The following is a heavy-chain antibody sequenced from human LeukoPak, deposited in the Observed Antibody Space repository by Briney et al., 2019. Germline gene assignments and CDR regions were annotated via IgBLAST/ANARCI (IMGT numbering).Heavy chain of an antibody. V-gene: IGHV4-38-2*01. D-gene: IGHD3-10*01. J-gene: IGHJ6*04. CDR3: ARASGSYGSGSYYYYGMDV. CDR2: IFHSGST. Sequence: PSETLSLTCAVSGYSISSGYYWGWIRQPPGKGLEWIGSIFHSGSTYYNPSLKSRVNRSVDTSKNQISLKLSSVTAADTAVYYCARASGSYGSGSYYYYGMDVWGKGTTVTVSS. CDR1: GYSISSGYY.